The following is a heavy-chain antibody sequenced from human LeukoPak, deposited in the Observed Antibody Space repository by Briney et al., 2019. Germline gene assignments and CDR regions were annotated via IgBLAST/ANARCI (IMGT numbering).Heavy chain of an antibody. Sequence: GASVKVSCKASGYTFTSYDINWVRQATGQGLEWMGWMNPNSGNTGYAQKFQGRVTMTRNTSISTAYMELSSLRSEDTAVYYCARGQLAYYYDSSGYYEYWGQGTLVTVSS. D-gene: IGHD3-22*01. J-gene: IGHJ4*02. CDR3: ARGQLAYYYDSSGYYEY. V-gene: IGHV1-8*01. CDR1: GYTFTSYD. CDR2: MNPNSGNT.